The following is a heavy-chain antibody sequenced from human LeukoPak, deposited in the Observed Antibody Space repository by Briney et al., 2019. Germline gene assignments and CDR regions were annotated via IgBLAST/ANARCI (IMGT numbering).Heavy chain of an antibody. D-gene: IGHD5-24*01. J-gene: IGHJ6*02. CDR2: ISGSGGSP. V-gene: IGHV3-23*01. CDR1: GFTLNNAW. CDR3: AKEAGDGYNFVFKYYYGMDV. Sequence: PGGSLRLSCAASGFTLNNAWMSWVRQAPGEGLEWVSSISGSGGSPIYADSVKGRFTISRDNSKSTLYLQMNSLRAEDTAVYYCAKEAGDGYNFVFKYYYGMDVWGQGTTVTVSS.